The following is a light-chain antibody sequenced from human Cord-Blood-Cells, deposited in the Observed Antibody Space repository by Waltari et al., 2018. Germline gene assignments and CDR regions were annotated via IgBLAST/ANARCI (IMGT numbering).Light chain of an antibody. CDR3: QSADSSGTYRV. V-gene: IGLV3-25*03. CDR2: KDS. Sequence: SYELTQPPSVSVSPGQTARITCSGDALPKQYAYWYQQKPGQAPVLVIYKDSERTSGIPERFSGSSSGTTVTLTISGVQAEVEADYYGQSADSSGTYRVFGGGTKLTVL. CDR1: ALPKQY. J-gene: IGLJ3*02.